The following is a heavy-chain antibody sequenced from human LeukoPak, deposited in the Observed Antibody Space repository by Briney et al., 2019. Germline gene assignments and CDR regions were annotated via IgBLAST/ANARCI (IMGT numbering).Heavy chain of an antibody. CDR1: GFTFDDYA. D-gene: IGHD5-18*01. V-gene: IGHV3-9*01. CDR3: AKDNDSYVSEPAY. J-gene: IGHJ4*02. Sequence: GRSLRLSCAASGFTFDDYAMHWVRQAPGKGLEWVSGISWNSGSIGYADSVKGRFTISRDNAKNSLYLQMNSLRAEDTALYYCAKDNDSYVSEPAYWGQGTLVTVSS. CDR2: ISWNSGSI.